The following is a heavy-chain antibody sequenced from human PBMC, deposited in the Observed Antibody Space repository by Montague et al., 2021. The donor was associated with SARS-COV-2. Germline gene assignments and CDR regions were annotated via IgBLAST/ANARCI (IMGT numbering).Heavy chain of an antibody. V-gene: IGHV4-39*01. J-gene: IGHJ4*02. CDR2: INYRGTT. D-gene: IGHD5-24*01. CDR3: ARNNDGYNRWYYFDY. CDR1: GGSISSTNYY. Sequence: SETLSLTCTVSGGSISSTNYYWGLIRQPPGKGLEWIGSINYRGTTHYXPSLKSRVTMSVDTSKSLFSLELSSVTAADTAIYYCARNNDGYNRWYYFDYWGQGTLVTVSS.